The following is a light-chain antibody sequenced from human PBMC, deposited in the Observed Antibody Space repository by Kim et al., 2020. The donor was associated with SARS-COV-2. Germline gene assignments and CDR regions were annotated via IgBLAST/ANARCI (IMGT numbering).Light chain of an antibody. V-gene: IGLV4-69*01. CDR1: SGKSSYA. CDR2: LNSDGSH. CDR3: QTWGTGIHVV. Sequence: VKHTCTLGSGKSSYAIEWHQQQPEKGPRYLMKLNSDGSHSKGDGIPDRFSGSSSGAERYLTISSLQSEDEADYYCQTWGTGIHVVFGGGTKLTVL. J-gene: IGLJ2*01.